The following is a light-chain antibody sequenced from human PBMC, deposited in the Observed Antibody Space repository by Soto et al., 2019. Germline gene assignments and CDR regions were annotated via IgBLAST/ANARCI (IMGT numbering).Light chain of an antibody. CDR2: STN. Sequence: QTVVTQEPSFSVSPGGTVTLTCGLSSGSVSTSYYPSWYQQTPGQAPRTLMYSTNTRSSGVPDRSSGSILGNKAALTITGAQADDDSDYYCVLYMGSGSWVFGGGTKVTVL. CDR3: VLYMGSGSWV. J-gene: IGLJ3*02. V-gene: IGLV8-61*01. CDR1: SGSVSTSYY.